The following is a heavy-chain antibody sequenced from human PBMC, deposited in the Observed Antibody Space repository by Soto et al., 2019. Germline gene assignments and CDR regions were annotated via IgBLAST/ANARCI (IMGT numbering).Heavy chain of an antibody. CDR1: GFTFSEYG. V-gene: IGHV1-3*01. J-gene: IGHJ4*02. CDR3: ARVSNGDLGGY. Sequence: VRLEQSGAEVKKPGASVRLSCKISGFTFSEYGLHWVRQAPGQSFEWMGWINAGDGETKYSKVFQGRVTIASDTSTRTIYIDVTNLNLEDTAVYFCARVSNGDLGGYWGQGTLVTVSS. D-gene: IGHD4-17*01. CDR2: INAGDGET.